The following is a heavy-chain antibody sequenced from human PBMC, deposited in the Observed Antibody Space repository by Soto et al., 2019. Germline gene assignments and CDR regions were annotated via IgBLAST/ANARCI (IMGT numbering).Heavy chain of an antibody. CDR3: ARARFEDLRLGAFDI. V-gene: IGHV1-69*13. CDR1: GGTFSSYA. D-gene: IGHD3-9*01. J-gene: IGHJ3*02. Sequence: VASVKVSCKASGGTFSSYAISWVRQAPGQGLEWMGGIIPIFGTANYAQKFQGRVTITADESTSTAYMELSSLRSEDTAVYYCARARFEDLRLGAFDIWGEGRMVTVSS. CDR2: IIPIFGTA.